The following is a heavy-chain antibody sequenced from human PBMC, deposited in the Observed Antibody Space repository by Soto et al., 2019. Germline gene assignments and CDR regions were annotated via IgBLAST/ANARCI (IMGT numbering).Heavy chain of an antibody. J-gene: IGHJ4*02. CDR2: INAGNGNT. D-gene: IGHD6-13*01. Sequence: ASVKVSCKASGYTFTSYAMHWVRQAPGQRLEWMGSINAGNGNTKYSQKFQGRVTITRDTSASTAYMELSSLRSEDTAVYYCARVGTIAVAGLLAYWGQGSQVIVSA. V-gene: IGHV1-3*01. CDR1: GYTFTSYA. CDR3: ARVGTIAVAGLLAY.